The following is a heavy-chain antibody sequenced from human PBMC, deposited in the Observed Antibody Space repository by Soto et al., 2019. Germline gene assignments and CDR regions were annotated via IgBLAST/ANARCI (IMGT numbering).Heavy chain of an antibody. CDR3: AKGLVGGSGRYYNGLGYYYGMDV. CDR2: ISGSGGST. V-gene: IGHV3-23*01. J-gene: IGHJ6*02. Sequence: GGSLRLSCAASGFTFSSYAMSWVRQAPGKGLEWVSAISGSGGSTYYADSVKGRFTISRDNSKNTLYLQMNSLRAEDTAVYYCAKGLVGGSGRYYNGLGYYYGMDVWGQGTTVTV. CDR1: GFTFSSYA. D-gene: IGHD3-10*01.